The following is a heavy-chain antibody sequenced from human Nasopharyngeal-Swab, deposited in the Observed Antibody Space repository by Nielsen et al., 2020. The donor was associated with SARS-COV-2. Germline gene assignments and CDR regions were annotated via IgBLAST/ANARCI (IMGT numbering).Heavy chain of an antibody. D-gene: IGHD3-22*01. J-gene: IGHJ4*02. V-gene: IGHV3-30*03. Sequence: GESLKISCAASGFTFSSYGMHWVRQAPGKGLEWVAVISYDGSNKYYADSVKGRFTISRDNAKNSLYLQMNSLRAEDTAVYYCARALSDSSGYYSFLDYWGQGTLVTVSS. CDR1: GFTFSSYG. CDR3: ARALSDSSGYYSFLDY. CDR2: ISYDGSNK.